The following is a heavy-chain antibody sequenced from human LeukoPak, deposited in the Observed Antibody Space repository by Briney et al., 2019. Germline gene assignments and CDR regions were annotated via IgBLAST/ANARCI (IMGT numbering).Heavy chain of an antibody. D-gene: IGHD3-22*01. Sequence: PGGSLRLSCAASGFTFSSYGMHWVRQAPGKGLEWVAFIRYDGSNKYYADSVKGRFTISRDNSKNTLYLQMNSLRAEDTAVYYCAKDSRYDSSGYYLDAFDIWGQGTMVTVSS. CDR1: GFTFSSYG. J-gene: IGHJ3*02. V-gene: IGHV3-30*02. CDR2: IRYDGSNK. CDR3: AKDSRYDSSGYYLDAFDI.